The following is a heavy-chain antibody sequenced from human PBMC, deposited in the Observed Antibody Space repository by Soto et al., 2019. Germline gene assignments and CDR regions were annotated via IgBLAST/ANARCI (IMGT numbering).Heavy chain of an antibody. J-gene: IGHJ3*02. CDR3: ASSRLQGEAAADRDAFDI. V-gene: IGHV4-31*03. Sequence: SETLSLTCTVSGGSISSGGYYWSWIRQHPGKGLEWIGYIYYSGSTYYNPSLKSRVTISVDTSKNQFSLKLSSVTAADTAVYYCASSRLQGEAAADRDAFDIWGQGTMVTVSS. CDR1: GGSISSGGYY. D-gene: IGHD6-13*01. CDR2: IYYSGST.